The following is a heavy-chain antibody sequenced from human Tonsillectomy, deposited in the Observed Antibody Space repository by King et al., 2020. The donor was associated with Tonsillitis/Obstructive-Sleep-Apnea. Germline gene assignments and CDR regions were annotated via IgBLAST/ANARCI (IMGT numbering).Heavy chain of an antibody. Sequence: VQLVESGGGLVQPGRSLRLSCAASGFTFGDYAMHWVRQAPGKGLEWVSRISWNSGSIGYADSVKGRFTISRDNAKNSLYLQMNSLRAEDTALYYCAKYAYARSSGWYLDAVDIWGQGTMVTVSS. CDR1: GFTFGDYA. CDR2: ISWNSGSI. D-gene: IGHD6-19*01. CDR3: AKYAYARSSGWYLDAVDI. J-gene: IGHJ3*02. V-gene: IGHV3-9*01.